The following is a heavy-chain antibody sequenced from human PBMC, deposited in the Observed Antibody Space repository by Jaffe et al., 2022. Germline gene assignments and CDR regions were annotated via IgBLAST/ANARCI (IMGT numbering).Heavy chain of an antibody. CDR3: AKEASRWLRLGSAKGIDY. CDR1: GFTFSSYG. Sequence: QVQLVESGGGVVQPGRSLRLSCAASGFTFSSYGMHWVRQAPGKGLEWVAVISYDGSNKYYADSVKGRFTISRDNSKNTLYLQMNSLRAEDTAVYYCAKEASRWLRLGSAKGIDYWGQGTLVTVSS. D-gene: IGHD5-12*01. CDR2: ISYDGSNK. J-gene: IGHJ4*02. V-gene: IGHV3-30*18.